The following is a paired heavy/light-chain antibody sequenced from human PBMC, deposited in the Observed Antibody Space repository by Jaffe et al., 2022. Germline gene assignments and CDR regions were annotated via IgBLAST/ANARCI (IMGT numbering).Light chain of an antibody. Sequence: SYVLTQSPSVSVAPGQTATISCGGHDFGTKSVHWYQQRPGQAPVLVVYDDSDRPSGIPERFSGSNSGNTATLTISRVEAGDEADYYCQVWDITSDHLYVLGTGTKVTVL. CDR3: QVWDITSDHLYV. CDR2: DDS. V-gene: IGLV3-21*02. J-gene: IGLJ1*01. CDR1: DFGTKS.
Heavy chain of an antibody. Sequence: EVQLVQSGVEVKKPGESLKISCKGSGYSFMRYWIGWVRQKSGKGLEWMGIIYPGDSDTRYSPSFQGHVTLSVDKSFSTAYLQWTSLKASDTAMYFCVRAHHFGLGSYFDYWGQGALVTVSS. D-gene: IGHD3-10*01. CDR3: VRAHHFGLGSYFDY. J-gene: IGHJ4*02. CDR1: GYSFMRYW. CDR2: IYPGDSDT. V-gene: IGHV5-51*03.